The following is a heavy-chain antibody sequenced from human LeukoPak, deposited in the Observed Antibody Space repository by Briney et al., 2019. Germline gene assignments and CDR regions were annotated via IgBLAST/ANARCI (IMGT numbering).Heavy chain of an antibody. CDR1: GFTFSSYA. D-gene: IGHD2-15*01. J-gene: IGHJ4*02. CDR3: AKDPSVCSGGSCYFDY. V-gene: IGHV3-23*01. CDR2: ISGSGGST. Sequence: GGSLRLSCAASGFTFSSYAMSWVRQAPGKGLEWVSAISGSGGSTYYADSVKGRFTISGDNSKNTLYLQMNSLRAEDTAVYYCAKDPSVCSGGSCYFDYWGQGALVTVSS.